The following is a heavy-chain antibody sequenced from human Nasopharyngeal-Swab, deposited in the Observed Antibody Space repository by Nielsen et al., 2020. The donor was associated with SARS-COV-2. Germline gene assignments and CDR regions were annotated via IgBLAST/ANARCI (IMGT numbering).Heavy chain of an antibody. V-gene: IGHV3-21*01. CDR2: ISSSSSYI. Sequence: GESLKISCVGSGFTFSSYSMNWVRQAPGKGLEWVSSISSSSSYIYYADSVKGRFTISRDNAKNSLYLQMNSLRAEDTAVYYCARDQAAAGTMCYWGQGTLVTVSS. D-gene: IGHD6-13*01. CDR1: GFTFSSYS. CDR3: ARDQAAAGTMCY. J-gene: IGHJ4*02.